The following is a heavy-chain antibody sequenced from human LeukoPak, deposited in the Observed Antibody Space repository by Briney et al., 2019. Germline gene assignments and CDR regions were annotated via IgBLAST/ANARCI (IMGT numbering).Heavy chain of an antibody. V-gene: IGHV4-59*01. CDR2: IYYSGST. Sequence: SETLSLTCAVYGGSFSGYYWSWIRQPPGKGLEWIGYIYYSGSTNYNPSLKSRVTISVDTSKNQFSLKLSSVTAADTAVYYCARITMIVGNDAFDIWGQGTMVTVSS. CDR3: ARITMIVGNDAFDI. J-gene: IGHJ3*02. D-gene: IGHD3-22*01. CDR1: GGSFSGYY.